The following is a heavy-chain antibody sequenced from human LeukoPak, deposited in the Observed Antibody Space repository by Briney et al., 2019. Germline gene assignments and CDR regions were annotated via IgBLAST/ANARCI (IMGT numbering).Heavy chain of an antibody. D-gene: IGHD1-7*01. CDR1: GYTFTGYY. CDR3: ATSRGNYVSAFDV. Sequence: GASVKVSCKASGYTFTGYYMHWVRQAPGQGLEWMGWINPNSGGTNYAQKFQGRVTMTEDTSTDTAYMELSSLRSEDTAVYYCATSRGNYVSAFDVWGQGTMVTVSS. J-gene: IGHJ3*01. V-gene: IGHV1-2*02. CDR2: INPNSGGT.